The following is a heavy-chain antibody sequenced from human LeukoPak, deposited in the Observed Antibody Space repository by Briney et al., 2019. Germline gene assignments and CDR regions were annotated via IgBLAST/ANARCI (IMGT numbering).Heavy chain of an antibody. D-gene: IGHD4-23*01. CDR1: GGSFSGYH. J-gene: IGHJ4*02. Sequence: PSETLSLTCAVYGGSFSGYHWTWIRQSPGKGLEWIGDINPSGSTYYNPSLKSRVTISVDTSKNQFSLKLSSVTAADTAVYYCARLAGGNSGSFDYWGPGTLVTVSS. V-gene: IGHV4-34*01. CDR2: INPSGST. CDR3: ARLAGGNSGSFDY.